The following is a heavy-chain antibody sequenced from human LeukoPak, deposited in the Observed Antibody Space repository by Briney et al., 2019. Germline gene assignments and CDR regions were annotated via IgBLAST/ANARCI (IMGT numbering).Heavy chain of an antibody. CDR2: IKEDGSER. CDR3: ARARATGEFDC. D-gene: IGHD1-26*01. CDR1: GFTLSSYW. J-gene: IGHJ4*02. Sequence: GGSLRLSCAVSGFTLSSYWMSWVRQSPEKGLEWVANIKEDGSERYYVDSVKGRFTISRDNAKNSLYLQMNSLRAEDTAVYFCARARATGEFDCWGQGTLVTVSS. V-gene: IGHV3-7*01.